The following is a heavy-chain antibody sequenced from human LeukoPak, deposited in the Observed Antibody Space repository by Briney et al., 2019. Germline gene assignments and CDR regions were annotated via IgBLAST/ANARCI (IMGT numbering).Heavy chain of an antibody. CDR3: ARDGKSGSCYDFASASDY. D-gene: IGHD1-26*01. Sequence: ASVKVSCKASGYTFTGYYMHWVRQAPGQGLEWMGWINPNSGGTNYAQKFQDRVTMTRDTSISTAYMELSRLRSDDTAVYYCARDGKSGSCYDFASASDYWGQGTLVTVSS. J-gene: IGHJ4*02. V-gene: IGHV1-2*02. CDR1: GYTFTGYY. CDR2: INPNSGGT.